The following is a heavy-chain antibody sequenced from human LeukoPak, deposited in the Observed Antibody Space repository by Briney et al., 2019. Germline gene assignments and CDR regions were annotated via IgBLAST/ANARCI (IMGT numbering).Heavy chain of an antibody. V-gene: IGHV3-13*03. D-gene: IGHD2-2*01. CDR1: GFIFSSYV. J-gene: IGHJ4*02. Sequence: GGSLRLSCAACGFIFSSYVMHWVRQATGKGLECVSAIGTAGDTYYPGSVKGQFTISRENAKNSLYLQMNSLRAEDTAVYYCAKGEYCSGTNCYYYFDYWGQGTLVTVSS. CDR2: IGTAGDT. CDR3: AKGEYCSGTNCYYYFDY.